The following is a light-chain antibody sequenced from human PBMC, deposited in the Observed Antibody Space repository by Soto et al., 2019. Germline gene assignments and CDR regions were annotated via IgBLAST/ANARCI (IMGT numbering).Light chain of an antibody. CDR1: NIGSKN. V-gene: IGLV3-9*01. CDR2: RDS. J-gene: IGLJ2*01. CDR3: QVWDSSTALGPSVV. Sequence: SYELTQPLSVSVALGQTARITCGGNNIGSKNVHWYQQKPGQAPVLVIYRDSNRPSGIPERFSGSNSGNTATLTISRAQAGDEADYYCQVWDSSTALGPSVVFGGGTKLTVL.